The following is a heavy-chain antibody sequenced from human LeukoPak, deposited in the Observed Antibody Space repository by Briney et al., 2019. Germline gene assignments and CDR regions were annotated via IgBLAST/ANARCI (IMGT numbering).Heavy chain of an antibody. Sequence: GGFLRLSCAASGFTFSNYWMTWVRQAPGKGLERVANIKEDGSEKYYVDSVTGRFTISRDNAENSLYLQMNSLRAEDTAVYYCAKDGNYYDSSGYYHYDAFDIWGQGTVVTVSS. CDR1: GFTFSNYW. CDR3: AKDGNYYDSSGYYHYDAFDI. J-gene: IGHJ3*02. CDR2: IKEDGSEK. V-gene: IGHV3-7*01. D-gene: IGHD3-22*01.